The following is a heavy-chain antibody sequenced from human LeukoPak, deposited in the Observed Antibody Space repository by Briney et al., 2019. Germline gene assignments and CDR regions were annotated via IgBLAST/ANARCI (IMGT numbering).Heavy chain of an antibody. V-gene: IGHV3-23*01. CDR3: AKVATPRGYCSGGCCYCFDY. D-gene: IGHD2-15*01. Sequence: PGGSLRLSCAASGFTFSSYAMSWVRQAPGKGLERVSGISDSGGSTFYADSVKGRFTISRDNSKNTLYLQMNSLRAEDTAVYSCAKVATPRGYCSGGCCYCFDYWGQGTLVTVSS. CDR1: GFTFSSYA. J-gene: IGHJ4*02. CDR2: ISDSGGST.